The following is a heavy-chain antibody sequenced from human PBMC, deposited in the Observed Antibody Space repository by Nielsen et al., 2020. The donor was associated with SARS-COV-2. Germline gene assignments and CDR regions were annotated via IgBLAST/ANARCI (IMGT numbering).Heavy chain of an antibody. CDR3: AKGAGWGGVHHFDH. V-gene: IGHV3-23*01. Sequence: GESLKISCAASGFTLSRYWMHWVRQAPGKGLVWVSDISGGGTSTYYADSVKGRFTISRDISKNTLDLHMNSLRAEDTAIYYCAKGAGWGGVHHFDHWGLGSLVTVSS. J-gene: IGHJ4*02. CDR1: GFTLSRYW. D-gene: IGHD3-10*01. CDR2: ISGGGTST.